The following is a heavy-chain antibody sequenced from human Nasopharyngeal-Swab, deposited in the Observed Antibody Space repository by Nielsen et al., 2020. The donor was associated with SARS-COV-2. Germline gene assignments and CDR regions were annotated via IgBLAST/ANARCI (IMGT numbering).Heavy chain of an antibody. CDR3: AKYMVRDGHVPDY. J-gene: IGHJ4*02. CDR1: GFTFSGYA. Sequence: GGSLRLSCAASGFTFSGYAMSWVRQAPGKGLEWVSAISGSGGSTYYADSVKGRFTISRDNSKNTLYLQMNSLRAEDTAVYYCAKYMVRDGHVPDYWGQGTLVTVSS. D-gene: IGHD3-10*01. V-gene: IGHV3-23*01. CDR2: ISGSGGST.